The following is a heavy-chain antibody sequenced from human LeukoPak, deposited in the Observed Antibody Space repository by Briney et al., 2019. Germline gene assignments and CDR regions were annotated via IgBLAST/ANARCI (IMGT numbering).Heavy chain of an antibody. Sequence: PSETLSLTCAVSGGSISSGNWWSWVRQPPGKGLEWVGEIYHSGTTNYNPSLKSRVIISVDKSKNQFSLRLTSVTAADTAVYYCATIYRSGTYRRPNWGQGTLVTVSS. CDR3: ATIYRSGTYRRPN. CDR2: IYHSGTT. D-gene: IGHD3-10*01. J-gene: IGHJ4*02. CDR1: GGSISSGNW. V-gene: IGHV4-4*02.